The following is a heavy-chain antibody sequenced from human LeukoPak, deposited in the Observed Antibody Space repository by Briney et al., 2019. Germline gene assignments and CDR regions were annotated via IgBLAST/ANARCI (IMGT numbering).Heavy chain of an antibody. V-gene: IGHV1-69*13. CDR1: GYTFTSYG. CDR2: IIPIFGTA. CDR3: ARARSDEFDY. J-gene: IGHJ4*02. Sequence: SVKVSRTASGYTFTSYGISWVRQAPGQGLEWMGGIIPIFGTANYAQKFQGRVTITADESTSTAYMELSSLRSEDTAVYYCARARSDEFDYWGQGTLVTVSS.